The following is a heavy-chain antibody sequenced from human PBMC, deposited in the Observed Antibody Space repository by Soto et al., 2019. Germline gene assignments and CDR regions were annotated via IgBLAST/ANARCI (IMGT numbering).Heavy chain of an antibody. CDR3: TTNLMVFAIKTPRAAFDI. Sequence: EVQLVESGGGLVKPGGSLRLSCAASGFTFSNAWMSWVRQAPGKGLEWVGRIKSKTDGGTTDYAAPVKGRFTISRDDSKNTLYLQMNRLKTADTAVYYCTTNLMVFAIKTPRAAFDIWGQGTMVTVSS. V-gene: IGHV3-15*01. CDR1: GFTFSNAW. J-gene: IGHJ3*02. CDR2: IKSKTDGGTT. D-gene: IGHD2-21*01.